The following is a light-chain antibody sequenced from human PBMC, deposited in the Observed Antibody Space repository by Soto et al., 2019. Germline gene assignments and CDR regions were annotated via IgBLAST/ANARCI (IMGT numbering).Light chain of an antibody. V-gene: IGLV2-11*01. J-gene: IGLJ1*01. Sequence: LTQPHSVSASPGQSVAISCTGTSSDVGGYNYVSWYQQHPGKAPKLMIYDVSKRPSGVPDRFSGSKSGNTASLTISGLQAEDEADYYCCSYAGSPYVFGTGTKLTVL. CDR2: DVS. CDR1: SSDVGGYNY. CDR3: CSYAGSPYV.